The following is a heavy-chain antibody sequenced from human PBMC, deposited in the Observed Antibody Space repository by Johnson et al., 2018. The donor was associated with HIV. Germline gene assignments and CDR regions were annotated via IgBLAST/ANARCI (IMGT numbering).Heavy chain of an antibody. D-gene: IGHD3-10*01. CDR3: ARDPRGVIVAPSDA. CDR2: ISYDGSKK. J-gene: IGHJ3*01. Sequence: QVQLVESGGGLVQPGGSLRLSCAASGLTFRNAWMSWVRQAPGKGLEWVAVISYDGSKKYYADSVKGRFTISRDNSKNTLCLQMNSLRAEDTAVYYCARDPRGVIVAPSDA. V-gene: IGHV3-30*03. CDR1: GLTFRNAW.